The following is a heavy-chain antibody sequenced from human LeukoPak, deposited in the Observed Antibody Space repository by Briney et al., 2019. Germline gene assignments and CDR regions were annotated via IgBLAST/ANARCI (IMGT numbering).Heavy chain of an antibody. CDR3: AKELNYDFWSGYIYGLDV. D-gene: IGHD3-3*01. CDR1: GFTFDDYA. J-gene: IGHJ6*02. CDR2: ISWNSGSI. Sequence: LSGGSLRLSCAASGFTFDDYAMHWVRQAPGKGLEWVSGISWNSGSIGYADSVKGRFTISRGNAKNSLYLQMNSLRAEDTALYYCAKELNYDFWSGYIYGLDVWGQGTTVTVSS. V-gene: IGHV3-9*01.